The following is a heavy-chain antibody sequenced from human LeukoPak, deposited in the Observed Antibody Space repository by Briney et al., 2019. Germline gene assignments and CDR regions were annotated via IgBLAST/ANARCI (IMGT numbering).Heavy chain of an antibody. CDR1: GFTFSSYW. V-gene: IGHV3-7*01. D-gene: IGHD3-3*01. J-gene: IGHJ3*02. Sequence: GGSLRLSCAASGFTFSSYWMSWVRQAPGKGLEWVANIKQDGSEKYYVDSVKGRFTISRDNAKNSLYLQMNSLRAEDTAVYYCARDESGVVIIGDDAFDIWGQGTMVTVSS. CDR3: ARDESGVVIIGDDAFDI. CDR2: IKQDGSEK.